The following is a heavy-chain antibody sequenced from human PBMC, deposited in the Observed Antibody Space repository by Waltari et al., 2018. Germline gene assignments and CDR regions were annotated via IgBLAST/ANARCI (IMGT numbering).Heavy chain of an antibody. V-gene: IGHV3-7*01. CDR2: INQDGSEK. D-gene: IGHD6-6*01. J-gene: IGHJ5*02. CDR3: ARDTPRSSSADNFFDP. Sequence: EVQVVESGGGLVQPGGSLRLSCAAHGFPFCFYCMCWVTRAPGKGLEWVANINQDGSEKYYVDSVKGRFTISRDNAKNSLYLQMNSLRVEDTAVYYCARDTPRSSSADNFFDPWGQGTLVTVSS. CDR1: GFPFCFYC.